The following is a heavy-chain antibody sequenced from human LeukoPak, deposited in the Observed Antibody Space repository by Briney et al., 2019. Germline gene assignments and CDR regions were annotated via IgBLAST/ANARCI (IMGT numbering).Heavy chain of an antibody. CDR3: ARHVAAGFKYYFDY. Sequence: SETLSLTCTVSGGSISSYYWSWIRQPPGKGLEWIGYIYYSGSTNYNPSLKSRVTISVDTSKNQFSLKLSSVTAADTAVYYCARHVAAGFKYYFDYWGQGTLVTVSS. J-gene: IGHJ4*02. D-gene: IGHD6-13*01. CDR1: GGSISSYY. V-gene: IGHV4-59*08. CDR2: IYYSGST.